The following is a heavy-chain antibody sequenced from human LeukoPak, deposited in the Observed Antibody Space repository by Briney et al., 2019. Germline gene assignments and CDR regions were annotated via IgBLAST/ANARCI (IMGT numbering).Heavy chain of an antibody. CDR2: IIPIFGTA. J-gene: IGHJ6*03. V-gene: IGHV1-69*05. CDR1: GGTFSSYA. Sequence: SVKVSCKASGGTFSSYAISWVRQAPGQGLEWMGGIIPIFGTANYAQKFQGRVTITTDESTSTAYMELSSLRSEDTAVYYCARGHNSRDRSYYYYYYMDVWGKGTTVTVSS. CDR3: ARGHNSRDRSYYYYYYMDV. D-gene: IGHD6-13*01.